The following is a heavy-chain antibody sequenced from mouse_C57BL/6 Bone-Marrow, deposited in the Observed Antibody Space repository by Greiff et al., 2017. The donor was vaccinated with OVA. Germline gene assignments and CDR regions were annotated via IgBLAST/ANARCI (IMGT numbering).Heavy chain of an antibody. CDR3: PRRPNSSGLYYCDY. V-gene: IGHV1-69*01. CDR2: IDPSDSYT. Sequence: QVQLQQPGAELVMPGASVKLSCKASGYTFTSYWMHWVKQRPGQGLEWIGEIDPSDSYTNYNQKFKGKSTLTVDKSSSTAYMQLSSLTSEDSAVYYCPRRPNSSGLYYCDYWGQGTTLTVSS. D-gene: IGHD3-2*02. CDR1: GYTFTSYW. J-gene: IGHJ2*01.